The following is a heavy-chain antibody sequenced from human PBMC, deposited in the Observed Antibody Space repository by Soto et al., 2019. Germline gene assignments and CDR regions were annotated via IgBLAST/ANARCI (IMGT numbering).Heavy chain of an antibody. CDR2: TYYRSKWSY. Sequence: PSQTLSLTCAISGDSVSSKSAAWNWIRQSPSRGLEWLGRTYYRSKWSYDYAVSVKSRITINPDTSKNQFALHLNSVTPEDTAVYYCTREALIAAAGSSRYDYWGQGALVTVS. V-gene: IGHV6-1*01. D-gene: IGHD6-13*01. CDR3: TREALIAAAGSSRYDY. CDR1: GDSVSSKSAA. J-gene: IGHJ4*02.